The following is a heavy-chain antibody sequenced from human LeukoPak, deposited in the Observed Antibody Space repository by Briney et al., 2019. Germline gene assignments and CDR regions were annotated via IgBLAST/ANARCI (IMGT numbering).Heavy chain of an antibody. D-gene: IGHD3-3*01. CDR1: GGTFSSYA. J-gene: IGHJ5*02. V-gene: IGHV1-69*06. CDR2: IIPIFGTA. Sequence: SVKVSCKASGGTFSSYAISWVRQAPGQGLEWMGGIIPIFGTANYAQKFQGRVTITADKSTSTAYMELSSLRSEDTAVYYCARDLTYYDFWSDWFDPWGQGALVTVSS. CDR3: ARDLTYYDFWSDWFDP.